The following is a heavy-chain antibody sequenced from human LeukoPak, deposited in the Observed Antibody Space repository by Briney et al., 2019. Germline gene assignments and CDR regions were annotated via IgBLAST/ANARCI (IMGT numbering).Heavy chain of an antibody. CDR3: AKGSSGPFY. Sequence: GGSLRLSCAASGFTFNNYGMSWVRQAPGKGLEWVSTMSGSGGSTYYADSVKGRFTISRDNSKNTLYLQMNSLRAEDTAVYYCAKGSSGPFYWGQGTLVTVSS. V-gene: IGHV3-23*01. J-gene: IGHJ4*02. D-gene: IGHD6-19*01. CDR2: MSGSGGST. CDR1: GFTFNNYG.